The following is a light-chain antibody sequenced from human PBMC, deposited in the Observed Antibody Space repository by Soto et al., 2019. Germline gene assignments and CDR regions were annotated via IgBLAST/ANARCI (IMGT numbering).Light chain of an antibody. V-gene: IGKV1-5*03. CDR3: QHYNSYSEA. Sequence: DIQVTQSRSTLSGSLGARVTITCRASQTISSWLAWYQQKPGKAPKLLIYKASTLKSGVPSRFSCSGSGTEFTLTISSLQPDDFATYYCQHYNSYSEAFGQGTKVDSK. CDR2: KAS. J-gene: IGKJ1*01. CDR1: QTISSW.